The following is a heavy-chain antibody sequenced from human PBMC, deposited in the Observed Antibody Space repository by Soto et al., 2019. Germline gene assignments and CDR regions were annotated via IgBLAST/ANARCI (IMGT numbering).Heavy chain of an antibody. Sequence: ASVKVSCKASGYTFTSYGISWVRQAPGQGLEWMGWISAYNGNTNYAQKLQGRVTMTTDTSTSTAYMALRRLRSDETDVYYCARQYILLVDGLEYRYGMDVWGQGNTVPVSS. CDR1: GYTFTSYG. CDR2: ISAYNGNT. D-gene: IGHD6-19*01. J-gene: IGHJ6*02. V-gene: IGHV1-18*01. CDR3: ARQYILLVDGLEYRYGMDV.